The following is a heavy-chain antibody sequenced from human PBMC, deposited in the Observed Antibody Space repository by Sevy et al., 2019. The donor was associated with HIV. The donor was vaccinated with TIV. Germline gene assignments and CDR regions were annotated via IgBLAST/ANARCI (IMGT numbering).Heavy chain of an antibody. CDR2: ISSSSSYI. CDR3: ARETAYYDILTGYYRGGAYFDY. Sequence: GGSLRLSCAASGFTFSSYSMNWVRQAPGKGLEWVSSISSSSSYIYYADSVKGRFTISRDNAKNSLYLQMNSLRAEDTAVYYYARETAYYDILTGYYRGGAYFDYWGQGTLVTVSS. D-gene: IGHD3-9*01. J-gene: IGHJ4*02. CDR1: GFTFSSYS. V-gene: IGHV3-21*01.